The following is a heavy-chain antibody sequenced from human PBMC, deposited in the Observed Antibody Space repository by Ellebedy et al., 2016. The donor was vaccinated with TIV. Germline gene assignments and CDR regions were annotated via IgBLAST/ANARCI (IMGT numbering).Heavy chain of an antibody. CDR2: IKQDGSEK. CDR1: GFTFSSYW. Sequence: PGGSLRLSCAASGFTFSSYWMTWVRQAPGKGLEWVANIKQDGSEKNYVDSVKGRFTISRDNAKNSLYLQVNSLRAEDTAVYFCARGPATIFGVVKPLDCWGQGTLVTVSS. J-gene: IGHJ4*02. D-gene: IGHD3-3*01. CDR3: ARGPATIFGVVKPLDC. V-gene: IGHV3-7*01.